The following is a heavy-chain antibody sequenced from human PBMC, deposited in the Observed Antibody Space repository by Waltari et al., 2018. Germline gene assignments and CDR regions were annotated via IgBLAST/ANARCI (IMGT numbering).Heavy chain of an antibody. J-gene: IGHJ5*02. CDR2: INHSGST. CDR1: GGSFSGYY. CDR3: ASNYYDSSGYMGEWFDP. Sequence: QVQLQQWGAGLLKPSETLSLTCAVYGGSFSGYYWSWIRQPPGKGLEWIGEINHSGSTNYNPSLKSRVTMSVDTSKNQFSLKLSSVTAADTAVYYCASNYYDSSGYMGEWFDPWGQGTLVTVSS. V-gene: IGHV4-34*01. D-gene: IGHD3-22*01.